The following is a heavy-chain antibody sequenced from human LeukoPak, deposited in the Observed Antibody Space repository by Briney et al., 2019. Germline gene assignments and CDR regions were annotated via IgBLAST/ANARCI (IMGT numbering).Heavy chain of an antibody. D-gene: IGHD3-10*01. CDR3: ASHIGGEEVDY. CDR1: AYIFTSYW. V-gene: IGHV5-51*01. J-gene: IGHJ4*02. Sequence: GESLKIPCKASAYIFTSYWISWVRQMPRKRLEWMGIIYPGDSDTRYSPSFQGQVTISADKSISTAYLQWSSLKASHTAMYYCASHIGGEEVDYWVQGSMVTVSS. CDR2: IYPGDSDT.